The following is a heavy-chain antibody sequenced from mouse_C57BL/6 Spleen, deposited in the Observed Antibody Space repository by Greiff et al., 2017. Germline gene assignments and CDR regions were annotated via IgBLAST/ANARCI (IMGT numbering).Heavy chain of an antibody. CDR1: GFSLTSYG. CDR3: AISIYYDYDGYFDV. CDR2: IWRGGST. V-gene: IGHV2-5*01. Sequence: VHLVESGPGLVQPSQSLSITCTVSGFSLTSYGVHWVRQSPGKGLEWLGVIWRGGSTDYNAAFMSRLSITKDNSKSQVFFKMNSLQADDTAIYYCAISIYYDYDGYFDVWGTGTTVTVSS. D-gene: IGHD2-4*01. J-gene: IGHJ1*03.